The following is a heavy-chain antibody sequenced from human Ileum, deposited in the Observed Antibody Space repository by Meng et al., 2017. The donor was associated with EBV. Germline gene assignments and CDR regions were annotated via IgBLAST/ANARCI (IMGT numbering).Heavy chain of an antibody. D-gene: IGHD1-14*01. J-gene: IGHJ4*02. CDR1: GYTFTSYT. Sequence: VHRVQSGAEVKQPGASVKVSCEASGYTFTSYTMHWVRQAPGQRLQWMGWVNTGNGKTEYSQNFQGRVTITRDTSANTAYMELSSLRSEDTAVYYCASRPENDVGPFDYWGQGTLVTVSS. CDR3: ASRPENDVGPFDY. CDR2: VNTGNGKT. V-gene: IGHV1-3*04.